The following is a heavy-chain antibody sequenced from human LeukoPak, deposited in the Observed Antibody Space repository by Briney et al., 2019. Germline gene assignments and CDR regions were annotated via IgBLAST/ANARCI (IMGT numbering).Heavy chain of an antibody. CDR2: IWCDGSNK. J-gene: IGHJ4*02. Sequence: GGSLRLSCAASGFTFSSYGMHWVRQAPGKGLEWVAVIWCDGSNKYYADSVKGRFTISRDNSKNTLYLQMNSLRAEDTAVYYCAILLPGDGSDYWGQGTLVTVSS. D-gene: IGHD5-24*01. V-gene: IGHV3-30*02. CDR1: GFTFSSYG. CDR3: AILLPGDGSDY.